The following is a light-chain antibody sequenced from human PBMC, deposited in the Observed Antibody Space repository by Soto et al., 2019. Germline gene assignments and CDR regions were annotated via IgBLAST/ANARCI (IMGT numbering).Light chain of an antibody. Sequence: QSVLTQPRSVSGSPGQSVTISCTGASGNIGAYNFVSWYQLHPDKAPKVIIYDATKRPSGVSNRFSGSKSGNTASLTISGLQAEDEADYYCFSYAGSITYVFGTGTRSPS. CDR3: FSYAGSITYV. J-gene: IGLJ1*01. CDR1: SGNIGAYNF. V-gene: IGLV2-11*01. CDR2: DAT.